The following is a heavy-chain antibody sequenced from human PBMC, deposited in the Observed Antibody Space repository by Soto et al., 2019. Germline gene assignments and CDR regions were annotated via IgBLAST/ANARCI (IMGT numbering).Heavy chain of an antibody. CDR2: MKGYSGNP. J-gene: IGHJ4*02. D-gene: IGHD1-26*01. CDR3: ARGRGESYYGLDY. CDR1: GYNFNNYE. V-gene: IGHV1-8*01. Sequence: QVQLLQSGAEVKKPGASVKISCKASGYNFNNYEINWVRQAPAQGLEWMGWMKGYSGNPLYAQNFQGRLTLTRETSTNTAYLELTSLAYEDTAIYFCARGRGESYYGLDYWGQGTLVTVSS.